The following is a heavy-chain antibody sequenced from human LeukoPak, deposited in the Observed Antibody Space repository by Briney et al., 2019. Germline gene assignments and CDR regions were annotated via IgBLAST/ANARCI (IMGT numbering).Heavy chain of an antibody. Sequence: GGSLRLSCAASGFTVSSNYMSWVRQAPGKGLEWVSVIYSGGSTYYADSVKGRFTISRDNSKNTLYLQMNSLRAEDTAVYYCARDWWIGNNWFDPWGQGTLVTVSS. CDR1: GFTVSSNY. J-gene: IGHJ5*02. V-gene: IGHV3-53*01. CDR2: IYSGGST. CDR3: ARDWWIGNNWFDP. D-gene: IGHD2-15*01.